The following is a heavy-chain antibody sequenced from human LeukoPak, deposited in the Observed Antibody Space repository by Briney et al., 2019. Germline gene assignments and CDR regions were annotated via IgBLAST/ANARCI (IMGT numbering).Heavy chain of an antibody. CDR2: INPNSGGT. J-gene: IGHJ3*02. V-gene: IGHV1-2*02. D-gene: IGHD6-19*01. Sequence: ASVKVSCKVSGYTLTELSMRWVRQAPGKGLEWMGWINPNSGGTNYAQKFQGRVTMTRDASNSTAYMELSRLRSDDTAVYYCARGSIAVAKRYAFDIWGQGTMVTVSS. CDR3: ARGSIAVAKRYAFDI. CDR1: GYTLTELS.